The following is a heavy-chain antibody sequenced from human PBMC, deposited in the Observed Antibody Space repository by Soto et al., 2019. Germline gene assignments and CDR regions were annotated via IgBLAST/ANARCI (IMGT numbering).Heavy chain of an antibody. CDR1: GFTFSSYG. J-gene: IGHJ6*02. CDR3: AKVDYLWFGEFYYYYGMDV. V-gene: IGHV3-30*18. Sequence: HPGGSLRLSCAASGFTFSSYGMHWVRQAPGKGLEWVAVISYDGSNKYYADSVKGRFTISRDNSKNTLYLQMNSLRAEDTAVYYCAKVDYLWFGEFYYYYGMDVWGQGTTVTVSS. D-gene: IGHD3-10*01. CDR2: ISYDGSNK.